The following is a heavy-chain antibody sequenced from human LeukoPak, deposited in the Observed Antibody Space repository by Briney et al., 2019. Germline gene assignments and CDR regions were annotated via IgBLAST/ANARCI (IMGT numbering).Heavy chain of an antibody. J-gene: IGHJ4*02. Sequence: ASVKVSCKASGYSFTGYGISWVRQAPGQGLEWMGWISTYNDKTNFAQKVQGRVTMTTDTSTSTAYMELRSLRSDDTAVYYCARDRYGTSSSRDFWGQGTLVTVSS. V-gene: IGHV1-18*01. CDR2: ISTYNDKT. D-gene: IGHD3/OR15-3a*01. CDR3: ARDRYGTSSSRDF. CDR1: GYSFTGYG.